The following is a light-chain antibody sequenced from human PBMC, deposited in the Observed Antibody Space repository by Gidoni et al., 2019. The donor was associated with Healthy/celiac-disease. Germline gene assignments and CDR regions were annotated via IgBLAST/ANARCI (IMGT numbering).Light chain of an antibody. J-gene: IGKJ3*01. CDR1: QSVLYSSNNKHY. CDR3: QQYYSTPFT. V-gene: IGKV4-1*01. CDR2: WAS. Sequence: DIVMTQSPDSLAVSLGERATINCKSSQSVLYSSNNKHYLAWYQQKPGQPPKLLMYWASTRESGVPDRFSGSGSGTDFTLTISSLQAEDVAVYYCQQYYSTPFTFGPGTKVDIK.